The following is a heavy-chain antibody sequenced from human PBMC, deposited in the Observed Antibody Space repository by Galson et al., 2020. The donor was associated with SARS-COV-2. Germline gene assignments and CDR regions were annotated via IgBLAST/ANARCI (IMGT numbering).Heavy chain of an antibody. CDR2: FDPEDGET. V-gene: IGHV1-24*01. CDR3: ATGVVVPAATPLRDVWFDP. CDR1: GYTLTELS. D-gene: IGHD2-2*01. Sequence: ASVKVSCKVSGYTLTELSMHWVRQAPGKGLEWMGGFDPEDGETIYAQKFQGRVTMTEDTSTDTAYMELSSLRSEDTAVYYCATGVVVPAATPLRDVWFDPWGQGTLVTVSS. J-gene: IGHJ5*02.